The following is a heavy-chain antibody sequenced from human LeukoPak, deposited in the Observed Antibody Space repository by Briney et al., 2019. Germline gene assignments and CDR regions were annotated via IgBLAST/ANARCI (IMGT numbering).Heavy chain of an antibody. CDR1: GYSFTSYW. V-gene: IGHV5-51*01. J-gene: IGHJ4*02. CDR3: ARQSIAVAPYFDY. CDR2: IYPGDSDT. Sequence: GESLKISCKGSGYSFTSYWIGWVRQMPGKGLEWMGIIYPGDSDTRYSPSFQGQVTISADKSISTAYLQWSGLKASDTAMYYCARQSIAVAPYFDYWGQGTLVTVSS. D-gene: IGHD6-19*01.